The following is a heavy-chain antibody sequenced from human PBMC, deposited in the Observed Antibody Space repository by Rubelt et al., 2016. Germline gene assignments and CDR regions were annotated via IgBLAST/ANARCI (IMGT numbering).Heavy chain of an antibody. CDR1: GGTFSSYA. J-gene: IGHJ6*02. Sequence: QVQLVQSGAEVKKPGSSVKVSCKASGGTFSSYAISWVRPAPGQGLEWMGGIIPLFGPANDAQKFQGRVTITADESTSTAYMERSSLRSEDTAVYYCARLNTGMSAMDVWGQGTTVTVSS. CDR2: IIPLFGPA. V-gene: IGHV1-69*01. CDR3: ARLNTGMSAMDV. D-gene: IGHD1-14*01.